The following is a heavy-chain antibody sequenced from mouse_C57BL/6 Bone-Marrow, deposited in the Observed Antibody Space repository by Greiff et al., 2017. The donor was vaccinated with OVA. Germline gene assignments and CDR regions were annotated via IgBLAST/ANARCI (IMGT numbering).Heavy chain of an antibody. V-gene: IGHV1-18*01. D-gene: IGHD4-1*01. J-gene: IGHJ2*01. CDR1: GYTFTDYN. CDR3: ARRELGRGWFDY. CDR2: INPNNGGT. Sequence: VQLQQSGPELVKPGASVKIPCKASGYTFTDYNMDWVKQSHGKSLEWIGDINPNNGGTIYNQKFKGKATLTVDKSSSTAYMELRSLTSEDTAVYYCARRELGRGWFDYWGQGTTLTGSS.